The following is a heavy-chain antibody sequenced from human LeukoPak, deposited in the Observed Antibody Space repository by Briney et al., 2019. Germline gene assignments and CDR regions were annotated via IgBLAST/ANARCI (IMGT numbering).Heavy chain of an antibody. CDR2: ISSSGNTI. V-gene: IGHV3-11*01. Sequence: GGSLRLSCAASGFTFSDYYMSWIRQAPGKGLEWVSYISSSGNTIYYADSVKGRFTISRDNAKNSLYLQMNSLRAEDTAVYYCARRGVQLQRISWFDPRGQGTLVTVSS. CDR1: GFTFSDYY. CDR3: ARRGVQLQRISWFDP. D-gene: IGHD1-1*01. J-gene: IGHJ5*02.